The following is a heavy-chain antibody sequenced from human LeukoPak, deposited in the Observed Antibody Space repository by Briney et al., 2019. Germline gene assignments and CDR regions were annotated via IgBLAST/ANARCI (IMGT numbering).Heavy chain of an antibody. V-gene: IGHV3-21*01. Sequence: PGGSLRLSCAASGFTFSSYSMNWVRQAPGKGLEWVSSISSSSSYIYYADSVKGRFTISRDNAKNSLYLQMNSLRAEDTAVYYCAREDFVVVVAALDVWGQGTTVTVSS. J-gene: IGHJ6*02. CDR2: ISSSSSYI. CDR3: AREDFVVVVAALDV. D-gene: IGHD2-15*01. CDR1: GFTFSSYS.